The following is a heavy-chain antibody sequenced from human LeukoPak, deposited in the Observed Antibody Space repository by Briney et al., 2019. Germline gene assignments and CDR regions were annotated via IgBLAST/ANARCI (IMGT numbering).Heavy chain of an antibody. CDR3: SGLVLDY. Sequence: GGSLRLSCAASGFTFRSYEMTWVRQAPGKGLEWVSYISGSGSTIYYTDSVKGRFTISRDNAKNSLYLQMNSLRAEDTAVYYCSGLVLDYWGQGTLVTVSS. V-gene: IGHV3-48*03. CDR1: GFTFRSYE. J-gene: IGHJ4*02. D-gene: IGHD6-19*01. CDR2: ISGSGSTI.